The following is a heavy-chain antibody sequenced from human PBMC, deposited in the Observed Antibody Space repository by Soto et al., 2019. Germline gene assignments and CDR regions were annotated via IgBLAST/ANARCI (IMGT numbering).Heavy chain of an antibody. V-gene: IGHV3-30*18. Sequence: GGSLRLSCAASGFTFSSYGMHWVRQAPGKGLERVAVISYDGSSKYYADSVKGRFTISRDNSKNTLYLQMNSLRAEDTAVYYCAKGGQRIVGAAYYYYYGMDVWGQGTTVTVSS. D-gene: IGHD1-26*01. CDR3: AKGGQRIVGAAYYYYYGMDV. J-gene: IGHJ6*02. CDR2: ISYDGSSK. CDR1: GFTFSSYG.